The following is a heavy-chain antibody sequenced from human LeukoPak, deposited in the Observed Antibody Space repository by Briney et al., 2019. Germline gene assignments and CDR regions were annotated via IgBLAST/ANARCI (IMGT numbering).Heavy chain of an antibody. V-gene: IGHV1-18*01. CDR1: GYSFTSYG. J-gene: IGHJ3*02. CDR3: PQGAFDI. CDR2: MSAYNGKT. Sequence: GASVKVSCKASGYSFTSYGFNWVRQAPGQGLEWMGWMSAYNGKTNYAHSLQGRVTVTADTSTSTAYMELRSLRSEDTAVYGHPQGAFDIWGQGTMVTVSS.